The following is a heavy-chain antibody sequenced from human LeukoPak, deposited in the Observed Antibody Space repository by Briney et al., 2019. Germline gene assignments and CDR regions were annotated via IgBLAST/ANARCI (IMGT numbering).Heavy chain of an antibody. Sequence: SETLSLTCAVYGGSFSGYSWSWIRQPPGKGLEWIGEINHSGSTNYNPSLKSRVAISVDTSKNQFSLKPSSVTAADSAVYYCARPRSGYYYVPYYFDYWGQGTLVTVSS. CDR1: GGSFSGYS. D-gene: IGHD3-22*01. J-gene: IGHJ4*02. CDR3: ARPRSGYYYVPYYFDY. CDR2: INHSGST. V-gene: IGHV4-34*01.